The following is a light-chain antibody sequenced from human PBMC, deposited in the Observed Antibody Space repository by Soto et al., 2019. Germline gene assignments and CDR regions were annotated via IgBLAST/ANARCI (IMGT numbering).Light chain of an antibody. Sequence: QSALTQPPSASGSPGQSVTISCTGTSSDVGGYVYVSWYQQHPGKVPKLVIYEVSKRPSGVPERFSGSKSGNTASLTISGLQADDEADYYCSSYAGSKSVFGTGTKLTVL. V-gene: IGLV2-8*01. CDR3: SSYAGSKSV. CDR1: SSDVGGYVY. CDR2: EVS. J-gene: IGLJ1*01.